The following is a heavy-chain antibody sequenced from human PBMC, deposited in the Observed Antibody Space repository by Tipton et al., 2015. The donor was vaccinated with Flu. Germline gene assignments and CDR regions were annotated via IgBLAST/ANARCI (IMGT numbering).Heavy chain of an antibody. D-gene: IGHD3-16*01. V-gene: IGHV4-59*08. CDR2: IYYSGST. CDR3: ARGMGDYYYYYMDV. CDR1: GGSISSYY. Sequence: TLSLTCTVSGGSISSYYWSWIRQPPGKGLEWIGYIYYSGSTNYNPSLKSRVTISVDTSKNQFSLKLSSVTAADTAVYYCARGMGDYYYYYMDVWGKGTTATVSS. J-gene: IGHJ6*03.